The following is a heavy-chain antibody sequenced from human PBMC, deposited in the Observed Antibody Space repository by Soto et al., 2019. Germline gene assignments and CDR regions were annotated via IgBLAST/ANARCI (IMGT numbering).Heavy chain of an antibody. CDR1: GFTFSSYS. CDR2: ISSSSSYI. Sequence: EVQLVESGGGLVKPGGSLRLSCAASGFTFSSYSMNWVRQAPGKGLEWVSSISSSSSYIYYADSVKGRFTISRDNAKNSLYLQMNSLRAEDKAVYYCARDRDILTGGEFAFDIWGQGTMVTVSS. J-gene: IGHJ3*02. V-gene: IGHV3-21*01. CDR3: ARDRDILTGGEFAFDI. D-gene: IGHD3-9*01.